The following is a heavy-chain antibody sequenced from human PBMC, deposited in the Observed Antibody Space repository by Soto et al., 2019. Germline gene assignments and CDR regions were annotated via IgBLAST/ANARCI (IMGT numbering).Heavy chain of an antibody. Sequence: LGASLKISCKGSGYSFTSYWISWVRQMPGKGLEWMGRIDPSDSYTNYSPSFQGHVTISADKSISTAYLQWSSLKASDTAMYYCARLTTLAYCGGDCYSDDYWGQGTLVTVS. J-gene: IGHJ4*02. CDR2: IDPSDSYT. CDR3: ARLTTLAYCGGDCYSDDY. V-gene: IGHV5-10-1*01. CDR1: GYSFTSYW. D-gene: IGHD2-21*02.